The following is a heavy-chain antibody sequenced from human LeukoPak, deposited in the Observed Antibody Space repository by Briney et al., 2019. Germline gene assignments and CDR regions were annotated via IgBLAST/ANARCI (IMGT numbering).Heavy chain of an antibody. J-gene: IGHJ4*02. CDR3: ARDRITMVRGVITHYFDY. D-gene: IGHD3-10*01. CDR2: INPSGGST. Sequence: ASVKVSCKASGYTFTSYYMHWVRQAPGQGLEWMGIINPSGGSTRYAQKFQGRVTMTRDMPTSTVYMELSSLRSEDTAVYYCARDRITMVRGVITHYFDYWGQGTLVTVSS. CDR1: GYTFTSYY. V-gene: IGHV1-46*01.